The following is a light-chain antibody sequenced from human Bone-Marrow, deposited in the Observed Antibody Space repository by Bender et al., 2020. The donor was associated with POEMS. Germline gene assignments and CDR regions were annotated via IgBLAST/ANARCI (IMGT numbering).Light chain of an antibody. CDR2: ADD. Sequence: QSVLTQPPSASGTPGQRVTISCSGGSIGRNSITWYQQLPGTAPRLVIYADDRRPSGVPNRFSASMSGSSSSLAISGLQSEDAADYYCSAWDDRLDAWLFGGGTKLTVL. CDR1: SIGRNS. J-gene: IGLJ3*02. V-gene: IGLV1-44*01. CDR3: SAWDDRLDAWL.